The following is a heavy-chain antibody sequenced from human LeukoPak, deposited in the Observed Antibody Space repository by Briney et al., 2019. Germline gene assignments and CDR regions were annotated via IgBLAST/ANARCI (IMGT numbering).Heavy chain of an antibody. CDR1: GGSINIDNW. D-gene: IGHD2-2*03. V-gene: IGHV4-4*02. J-gene: IGHJ5*02. CDR2: IYYSGST. Sequence: PSGTLSLTCAVSGGSINIDNWWSWVRQPPGKGLEWIGEIYYSGSTYYNPSLKSRVTISVDTSKNQFSLKLSSVTAADTAVYYCARELDIVVVPAAKDPNWFDPWGQGTLVTVSS. CDR3: ARELDIVVVPAAKDPNWFDP.